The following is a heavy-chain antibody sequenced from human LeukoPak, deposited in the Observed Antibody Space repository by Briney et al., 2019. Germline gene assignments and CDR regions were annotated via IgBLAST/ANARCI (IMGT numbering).Heavy chain of an antibody. CDR3: AGNYYDSSGYYYEDY. D-gene: IGHD3-22*01. V-gene: IGHV3-23*01. CDR1: GFTFSNYA. J-gene: IGHJ4*02. CDR2: ISNSGDRT. Sequence: GGSLRLSCAASGFTFSNYAMNWVRQAPGKGLEWVSSISNSGDRTYYADSVKGRFTISRDNSKNTLYLQMNSLRAEDTAVYYCAGNYYDSSGYYYEDYWGQGTLVTVSS.